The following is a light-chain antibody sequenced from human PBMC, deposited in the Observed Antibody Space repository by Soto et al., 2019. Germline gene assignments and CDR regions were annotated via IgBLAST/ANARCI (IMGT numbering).Light chain of an antibody. Sequence: EIVMTQSPATLSVSPGDRATLSCRASQSVGSNLAWFQQKPGQPPRLLIYGASTRATGIPARFSGSGSGTEFTLPLNSLQSDDFAVYYCHQYNNWPPYTFGQGTKLEFK. CDR3: HQYNNWPPYT. CDR1: QSVGSN. CDR2: GAS. V-gene: IGKV3-15*01. J-gene: IGKJ2*01.